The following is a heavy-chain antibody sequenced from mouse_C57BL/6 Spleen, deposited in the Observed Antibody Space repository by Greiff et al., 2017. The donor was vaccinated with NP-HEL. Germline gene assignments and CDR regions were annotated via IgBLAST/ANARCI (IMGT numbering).Heavy chain of an antibody. D-gene: IGHD1-1*01. CDR2: IWRGGST. CDR3: ARTTVVRGYAMDY. V-gene: IGHV2-2*01. Sequence: VKLMESGPGLVQPSQSLSITCTVSGFSLTSYGVHWVRQSPGKGLEWLGVIWRGGSTDYNAAFISRLSISKDNSKSQVFFKMNMLQADDTAIYYCARTTVVRGYAMDYWGQGTSVTVSS. J-gene: IGHJ4*01. CDR1: GFSLTSYG.